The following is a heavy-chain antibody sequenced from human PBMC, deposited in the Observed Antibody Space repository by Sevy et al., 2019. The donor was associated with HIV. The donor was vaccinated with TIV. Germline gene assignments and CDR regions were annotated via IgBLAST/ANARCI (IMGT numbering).Heavy chain of an antibody. CDR2: IKSKTDGGTI. V-gene: IGHV3-15*01. CDR1: GFTFTYAW. D-gene: IGHD2-8*02. CDR3: TTDPIILLLVTDGMDV. Sequence: GGSLRLSCAASGFTFTYAWMNWVRHAPGKGLEWVGRIKSKTDGGTIDYAAPVRGRFTISRDDSKNTLYLQMNSLKTEDTAVYYCTTDPIILLLVTDGMDVWGQGTTVTVSS. J-gene: IGHJ6*02.